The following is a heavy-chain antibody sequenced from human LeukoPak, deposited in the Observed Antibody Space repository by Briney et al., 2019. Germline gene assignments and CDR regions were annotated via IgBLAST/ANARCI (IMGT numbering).Heavy chain of an antibody. D-gene: IGHD2-8*02. V-gene: IGHV3-23*01. CDR3: ATYRQVLLPFES. J-gene: IGHJ4*02. Sequence: GGSLRLSCAASGFTFSTFAMIWVRQPPGKGLEWVSSIFPSGGEIHYADSVRGRFTISRDNSKSTPSLQMNSLRAEDTAIYYCATYRQVLLPFESWGQGALVTVSS. CDR1: GFTFSTFA. CDR2: IFPSGGEI.